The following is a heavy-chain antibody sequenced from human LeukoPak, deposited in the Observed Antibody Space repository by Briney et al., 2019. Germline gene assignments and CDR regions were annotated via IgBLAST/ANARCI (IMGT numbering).Heavy chain of an antibody. CDR2: IRSKANSYAT. D-gene: IGHD1-26*01. V-gene: IGHV3-73*01. Sequence: PGGSLRLSCAASGFTFSGSAMHWVRQASGKGLEWVGRIRSKANSYATAYAASVKGRFTISRDDSKNTAYLQMNSLKTEDTAVYYCTRQYGSHYGGDENWFDPWGQGTLVTVSS. CDR1: GFTFSGSA. J-gene: IGHJ5*02. CDR3: TRQYGSHYGGDENWFDP.